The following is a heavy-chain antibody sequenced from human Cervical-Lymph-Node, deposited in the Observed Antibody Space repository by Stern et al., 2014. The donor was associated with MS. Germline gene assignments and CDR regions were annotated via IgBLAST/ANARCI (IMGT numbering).Heavy chain of an antibody. CDR2: VYQSGST. CDR3: ARGRWYGDY. V-gene: IGHV4-59*01. CDR1: GASISSSH. Sequence: QLQPQESGPGLVKPSETLSLTCTVSGASISSSHWTWIRQTPGKGLEWIGNVYQSGSTNYKPSLKSRATIFVDTSKNQVSLKLTSVTAADTAVYYCARGRWYGDYWGQGTLVTVSS. D-gene: IGHD2-15*01. J-gene: IGHJ4*02.